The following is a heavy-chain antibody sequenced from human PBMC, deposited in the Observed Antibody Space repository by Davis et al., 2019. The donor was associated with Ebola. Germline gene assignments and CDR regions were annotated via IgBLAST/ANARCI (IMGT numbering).Heavy chain of an antibody. CDR1: GYTFTNYW. CDR2: IYPGDSDT. V-gene: IGHV5-51*01. J-gene: IGHJ3*02. CDR3: ARSIAARRGDAFDI. D-gene: IGHD6-6*01. Sequence: GESLKISCKGSGYTFTNYWIGWVRQMPGKGPEWMGMIYPGDSDTRYSPSFQGQVTISADKSISTAYLQWSSLKASDTAMYYCARSIAARRGDAFDIWGQGTMVTVSS.